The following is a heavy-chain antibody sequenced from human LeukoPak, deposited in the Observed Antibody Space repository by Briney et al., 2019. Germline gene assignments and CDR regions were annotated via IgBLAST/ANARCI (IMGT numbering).Heavy chain of an antibody. CDR2: ISGSSSNT. V-gene: IGHV1-18*01. Sequence: GASVKVSCKAYGYTFMSHGISWVRQAPGQGLVWMGWISGSSSNTNYAQRLQGRVTMTTDTSTTTAYMELRSLRSDDTAVYYCARATGTWGHDGFDIWGQGTMVTVSS. CDR3: ARATGTWGHDGFDI. D-gene: IGHD3-16*01. CDR1: GYTFMSHG. J-gene: IGHJ3*02.